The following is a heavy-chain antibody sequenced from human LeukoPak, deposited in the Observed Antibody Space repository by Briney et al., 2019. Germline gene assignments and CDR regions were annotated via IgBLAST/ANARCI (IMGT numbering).Heavy chain of an antibody. J-gene: IGHJ3*02. V-gene: IGHV1-8*01. CDR3: ARGGRIVVVPAANRLHAFDI. CDR2: MNPNSGNT. Sequence: ASVKVSCKASGYTFTSYDINWVRQATGQGLEWMGWMNPNSGNTGYAQKFQGRVTMTRNTSISTAYMELSSLRSEDTAVYYCARGGRIVVVPAANRLHAFDIWGQGTMVTVSS. D-gene: IGHD2-2*01. CDR1: GYTFTSYD.